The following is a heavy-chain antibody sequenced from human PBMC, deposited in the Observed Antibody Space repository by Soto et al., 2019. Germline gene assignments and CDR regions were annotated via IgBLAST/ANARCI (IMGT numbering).Heavy chain of an antibody. Sequence: GEALKLSCKGSGYSFTSNLISCVRQMPGKGLEWMGRIDPSDSYTNYSPSFQGHVTISADKSISTAYLQWSSLKASDTAMYYCATVAAYYGMDVWGQGTTVSVSS. CDR3: ATVAAYYGMDV. D-gene: IGHD2-15*01. J-gene: IGHJ6*02. CDR1: GYSFTSNL. V-gene: IGHV5-10-1*01. CDR2: IDPSDSYT.